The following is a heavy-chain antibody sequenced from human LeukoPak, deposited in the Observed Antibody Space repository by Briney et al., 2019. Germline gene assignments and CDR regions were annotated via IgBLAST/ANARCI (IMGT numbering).Heavy chain of an antibody. CDR2: ISSSSSYI. Sequence: GGSLRLSCAASGFTFSSYSMNWVRQAPGKGLEWVSSISSSSSYIYYADSVKGRFTVSRDNSKNTLYLQMNSLRAEDTAVYYCAKPYSSGFGTYYYYGMDVWGQGTTVTVSS. D-gene: IGHD6-19*01. CDR1: GFTFSSYS. J-gene: IGHJ6*02. CDR3: AKPYSSGFGTYYYYGMDV. V-gene: IGHV3-21*01.